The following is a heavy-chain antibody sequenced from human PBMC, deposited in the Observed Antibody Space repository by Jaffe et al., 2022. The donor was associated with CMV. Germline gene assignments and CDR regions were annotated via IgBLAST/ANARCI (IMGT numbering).Heavy chain of an antibody. D-gene: IGHD3-16*01. Sequence: EVQLVESGGGLVQPGGSLRLSCAASGFTVSSNYMSWVRQAPGKGLEWVSVIYSGGSTYYADSVKGRFTISRDNSKNTLYLQMNSLRAEDTAVYYCARLWGSYYYYYMDVWGKGTTVTVSS. CDR3: ARLWGSYYYYYMDV. CDR1: GFTVSSNY. V-gene: IGHV3-66*01. CDR2: IYSGGST. J-gene: IGHJ6*03.